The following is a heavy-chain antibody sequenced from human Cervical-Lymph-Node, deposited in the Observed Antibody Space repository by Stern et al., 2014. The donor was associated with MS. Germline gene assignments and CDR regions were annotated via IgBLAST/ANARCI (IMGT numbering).Heavy chain of an antibody. J-gene: IGHJ6*02. Sequence: DVQLAESGGGLLQPGGSLRLSCGASGFTLSTYWMHWVRQGPGKGLVWVSRINSGGISTSYTDSVRGRFIISRDNAKNTVYLQMTSLRAEDTAVYYCARSSGASGDALDVWGQGTTVTVSS. CDR3: ARSSGASGDALDV. D-gene: IGHD2-15*01. V-gene: IGHV3-74*02. CDR1: GFTLSTYW. CDR2: INSGGIST.